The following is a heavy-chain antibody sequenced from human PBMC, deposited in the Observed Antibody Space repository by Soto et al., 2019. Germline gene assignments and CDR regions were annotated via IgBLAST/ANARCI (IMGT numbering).Heavy chain of an antibody. CDR3: AKLGFVLMELYYFHQ. J-gene: IGHJ4*01. V-gene: IGHV3-23*01. CDR1: GFTFSSYA. CDR2: IGGNSGKT. D-gene: IGHD2-8*01. Sequence: GSLRLSCTASGFTFSSYAMSWVRQAPGKELEWVSTIGGNSGKTNYAESVKGRFSISRDNSKSTVHLQLDSLRAEDTAVYFCAKLGFVLMELYYFHQWGHGTLVTVSS.